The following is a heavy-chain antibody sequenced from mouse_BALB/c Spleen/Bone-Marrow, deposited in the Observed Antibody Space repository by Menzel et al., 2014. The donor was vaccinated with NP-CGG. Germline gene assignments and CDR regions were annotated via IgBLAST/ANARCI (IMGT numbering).Heavy chain of an antibody. CDR2: INPGSGGS. CDR3: ARNANWLFTY. Sequence: VQLQQFGAELVRPGTSVKVSCKASGYDFTSYLIEWIKQRPGQGLEWIGVINPGSGGSNYNEKFTGKATLTVDKSSSTAYMQLSSLTSDDSAVYFCARNANWLFTYWGQGTLVTVSA. V-gene: IGHV1-54*01. D-gene: IGHD4-1*01. CDR1: GYDFTSYL. J-gene: IGHJ3*01.